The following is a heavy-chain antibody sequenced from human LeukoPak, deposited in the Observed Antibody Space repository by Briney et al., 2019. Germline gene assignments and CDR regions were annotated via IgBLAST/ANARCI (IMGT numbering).Heavy chain of an antibody. CDR1: GFTFSSYA. V-gene: IGHV3-23*01. J-gene: IGHJ3*02. D-gene: IGHD4-23*01. Sequence: GGSLRLSCAASGFTFSSYAMRWVRQAPGKGLEWVSAISGSGGSTYYADSVKGRFTISRDNSKNTLYLQMNSLRAEDTAVYYCAKFRYGGNEFPVSAFAIWGQGTMVTVSS. CDR2: ISGSGGST. CDR3: AKFRYGGNEFPVSAFAI.